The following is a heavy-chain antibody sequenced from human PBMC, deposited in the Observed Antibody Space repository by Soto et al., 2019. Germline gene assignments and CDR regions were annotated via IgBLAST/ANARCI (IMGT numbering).Heavy chain of an antibody. CDR2: IYYSGST. Sequence: QSLTCTVSGGSISSGGYYWSCIRQHPGKGLEWIGYIYYSGSTYYNPSLKSRVTISVDTSKNLFALKLSSVTAADTAVYYCARDAGYSSSWTGFYYFDYWGQGTLVTVSS. CDR3: ARDAGYSSSWTGFYYFDY. J-gene: IGHJ4*02. V-gene: IGHV4-31*03. D-gene: IGHD6-13*01. CDR1: GGSISSGGYY.